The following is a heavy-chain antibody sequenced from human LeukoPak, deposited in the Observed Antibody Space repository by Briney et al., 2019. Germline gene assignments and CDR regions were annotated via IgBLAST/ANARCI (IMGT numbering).Heavy chain of an antibody. CDR2: INWNGGST. Sequence: GGSLRPSCAASGFTFDDYGMSWVRQAPGKGLEWVSGINWNGGSTGYADSVKGRFTISRDSAKNSLYLQMNSLRAEDTALYYCARDKEVGATTAFDIWGQGTMVTVSS. CDR3: ARDKEVGATTAFDI. V-gene: IGHV3-20*04. CDR1: GFTFDDYG. J-gene: IGHJ3*02. D-gene: IGHD1-26*01.